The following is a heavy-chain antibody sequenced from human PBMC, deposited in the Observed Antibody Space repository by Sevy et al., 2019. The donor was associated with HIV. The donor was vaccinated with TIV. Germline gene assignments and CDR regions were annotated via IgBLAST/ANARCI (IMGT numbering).Heavy chain of an antibody. V-gene: IGHV4-34*01. CDR3: ARGAYCNGGSCYSNGMDV. D-gene: IGHD2-15*01. J-gene: IGHJ6*02. CDR2: INHSGST. Sequence: SETLSLTCAVYGGSFSGYYWSWIRQPPGKGLEWIGEINHSGSTNYNPSLKRRVTISVDTSKNQFSLKLSSVTAADTAVYYCARGAYCNGGSCYSNGMDVWGQGTTVTVSS. CDR1: GGSFSGYY.